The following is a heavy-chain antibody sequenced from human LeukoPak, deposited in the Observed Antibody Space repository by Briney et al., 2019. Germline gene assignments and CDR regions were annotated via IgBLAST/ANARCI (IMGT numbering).Heavy chain of an antibody. CDR3: ARSPHILTGENFDY. D-gene: IGHD3-9*01. CDR2: INPNSGGT. CDR1: GYGFTAYY. Sequence: ASVKVSCKASGYGFTAYYMHWVRQAPGQGLEWMGWINPNSGGTNYAQKFQGRVTMTRDTSITTAYMEMSRLRSDDAALCYCARSPHILTGENFDYWGQGTLVTVSS. V-gene: IGHV1-2*02. J-gene: IGHJ4*02.